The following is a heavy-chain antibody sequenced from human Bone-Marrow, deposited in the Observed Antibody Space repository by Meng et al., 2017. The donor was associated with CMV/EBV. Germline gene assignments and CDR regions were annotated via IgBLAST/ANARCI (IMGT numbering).Heavy chain of an antibody. V-gene: IGHV3-23*03. CDR1: GFTFSSYA. CDR2: IYSGGSST. D-gene: IGHD1-26*01. Sequence: GESLKISCAASGFTFSSYAMSWVRQAPGKGLEWVSVIYSGGSSTYYADSVKGRFTISRDNSKNTLYLQMNSLRAEDTAVYYRAKEGAELTGNFDYWGQGTRVTCYS. CDR3: AKEGAELTGNFDY. J-gene: IGHJ4*02.